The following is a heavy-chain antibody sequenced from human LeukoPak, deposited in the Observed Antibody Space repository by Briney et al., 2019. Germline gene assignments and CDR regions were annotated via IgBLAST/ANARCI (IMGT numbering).Heavy chain of an antibody. CDR2: IYHSGST. CDR1: GGSISSYY. V-gene: IGHV4-59*12. Sequence: PSETLSLTCTVSGGSISSYYWSWIRQPPGKGLEWIGYIYHSGSTYYSPSLKSRVTISVDRSKNQFSLKLSSVTAADTAVYYCARGGDFWNYWGQGTLVTVSS. D-gene: IGHD3-3*01. J-gene: IGHJ4*02. CDR3: ARGGDFWNY.